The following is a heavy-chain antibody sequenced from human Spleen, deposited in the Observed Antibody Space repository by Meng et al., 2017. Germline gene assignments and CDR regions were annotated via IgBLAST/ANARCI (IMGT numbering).Heavy chain of an antibody. CDR3: ARGPTTMAHDFDY. Sequence: QVQVQQWGSGLLKPSETLSLPRAVYGGSFSGYYWIWIRQTPGKGLEWIGEINHSGSTNYNPSLKSRVTISVDTSKNQFSLKLSSVTAADTAVYYCARGPTTMAHDFDYWGQGTLVTVSS. J-gene: IGHJ4*02. D-gene: IGHD4-11*01. CDR2: INHSGST. CDR1: GGSFSGYY. V-gene: IGHV4-34*01.